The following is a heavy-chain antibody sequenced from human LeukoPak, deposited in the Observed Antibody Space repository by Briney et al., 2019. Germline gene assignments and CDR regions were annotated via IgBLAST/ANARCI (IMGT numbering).Heavy chain of an antibody. CDR3: ARVDGSSLSRARFDY. D-gene: IGHD6-6*01. J-gene: IGHJ4*02. V-gene: IGHV3-21*01. CDR1: GFTFSTYT. Sequence: GGSLRFSCVASGFTFSTYTMNWVRQAPGKGLEWVASISISPTYIYYADSVKGRFTISRDDAKESLYLQMNSLRAEDTAVYYCARVDGSSLSRARFDYWGPGTLVTVSS. CDR2: ISISPTYI.